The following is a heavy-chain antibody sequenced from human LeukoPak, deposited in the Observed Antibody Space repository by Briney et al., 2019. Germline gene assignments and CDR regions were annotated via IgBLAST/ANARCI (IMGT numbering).Heavy chain of an antibody. CDR2: ISWNSGSI. CDR3: AKDKSAGDHHYYYYMDV. J-gene: IGHJ6*03. CDR1: GFTFDDYA. Sequence: SLRLSCVASGFTFDDYAMHWVRQAPGKGLEWVSGISWNSGSITYAAAVEGRFIISRDNAKNNLYLQMNNLRAEDTALYYCAKDKSAGDHHYYYYMDVWGKGTTVTVSS. V-gene: IGHV3-9*01. D-gene: IGHD2-21*02.